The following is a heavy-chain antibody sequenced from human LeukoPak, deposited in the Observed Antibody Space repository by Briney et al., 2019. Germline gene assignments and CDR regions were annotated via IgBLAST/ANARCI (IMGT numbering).Heavy chain of an antibody. V-gene: IGHV5-51*01. Sequence: GESLKISCKGPGYSFTSYWIGWVRQMPGKGLEWMGIIYVGDSDTRYSPSFQGQVTISADKSISTAYLHWSSLRASDTAMYYCARLSRQWLVYAFDIWGQGTMVTVSS. CDR3: ARLSRQWLVYAFDI. J-gene: IGHJ3*02. D-gene: IGHD6-19*01. CDR1: GYSFTSYW. CDR2: IYVGDSDT.